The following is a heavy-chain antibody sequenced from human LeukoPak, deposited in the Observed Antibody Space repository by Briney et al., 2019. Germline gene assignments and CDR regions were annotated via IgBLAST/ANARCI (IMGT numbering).Heavy chain of an antibody. Sequence: ASVKVSCKASGYTFTSYGITWVRQAPGQGLEWMGWISAYSDNTHYAQKFQGTVTMTTDTSTSTAYMELRSLRSDDTAVYYCARPPSGDWYYFDYWGQGTLVTVSS. J-gene: IGHJ4*02. D-gene: IGHD2-21*02. CDR2: ISAYSDNT. CDR3: ARPPSGDWYYFDY. V-gene: IGHV1-18*01. CDR1: GYTFTSYG.